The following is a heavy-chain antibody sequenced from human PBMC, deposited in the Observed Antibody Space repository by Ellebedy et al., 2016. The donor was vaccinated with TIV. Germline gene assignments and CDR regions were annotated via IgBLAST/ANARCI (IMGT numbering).Heavy chain of an antibody. J-gene: IGHJ4*02. CDR3: ASSIVGATNYFDY. V-gene: IGHV4-59*08. D-gene: IGHD1-26*01. Sequence: MPSETLSLTCTVSGGSISSYYWSWIRQPPGKGLEWIGYIYYSGSTNYNPSLKSRVTISVDTSKNQFSLKLSSVTAADTAVYYCASSIVGATNYFDYWGQGTLVTVSS. CDR1: GGSISSYY. CDR2: IYYSGST.